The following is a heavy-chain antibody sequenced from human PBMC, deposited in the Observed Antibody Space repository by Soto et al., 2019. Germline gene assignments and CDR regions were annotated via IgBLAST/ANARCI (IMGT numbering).Heavy chain of an antibody. CDR2: ISAYNGNT. D-gene: IGHD2-8*01. CDR3: ARGPDIVLMVYDGYFDY. J-gene: IGHJ4*02. CDR1: GYTFTSYG. Sequence: QVQLVQSGAEVKKPGASVKVSCKASGYTFTSYGISWVRQAPGQGLEWMGWISAYNGNTNYAQKLQGRVTMTTDTATSTAYMELRSLRSDDTAVYYCARGPDIVLMVYDGYFDYWGQGTLVTVSS. V-gene: IGHV1-18*01.